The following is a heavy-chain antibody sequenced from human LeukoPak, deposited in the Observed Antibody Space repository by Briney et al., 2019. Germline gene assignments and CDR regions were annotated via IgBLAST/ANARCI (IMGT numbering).Heavy chain of an antibody. CDR1: GGSISSYY. Sequence: SSETLSLTCTVSGGSISSYYWSWIRQPPGKGLEWIGYIYYSGSTNYNPSLKSRVTISVDTSKNQFSLKLSSVTAADTAVYYCARHSPLAAAGLYYFDYWGQGTLVTVSS. D-gene: IGHD6-13*01. V-gene: IGHV4-59*08. CDR2: IYYSGST. CDR3: ARHSPLAAAGLYYFDY. J-gene: IGHJ4*02.